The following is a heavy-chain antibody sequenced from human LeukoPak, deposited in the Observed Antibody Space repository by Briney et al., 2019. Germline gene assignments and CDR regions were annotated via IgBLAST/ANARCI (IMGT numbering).Heavy chain of an antibody. CDR3: ARDSLSYYYDSSGYYHLGY. D-gene: IGHD3-22*01. Sequence: ASVKVSCKASGYTFTSYYMHWVRQAPGQGLEGMGIINPSGGSTSYAQKFQGRVTMTRDMSTSTVYMELSSLRSEDTAVYYCARDSLSYYYDSSGYYHLGYWGQGTLVTVSS. J-gene: IGHJ4*02. V-gene: IGHV1-46*01. CDR1: GYTFTSYY. CDR2: INPSGGST.